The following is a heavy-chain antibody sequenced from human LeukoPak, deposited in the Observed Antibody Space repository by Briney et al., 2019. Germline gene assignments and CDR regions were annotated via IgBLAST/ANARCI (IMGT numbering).Heavy chain of an antibody. CDR2: IHPNSGGT. Sequence: GASVKVSCTASGYTFTGYYMHWVRQAPGQGLEWMGWIHPNSGGTKYAQRFQGRVTVTRDTSISTVYMELSRLRSDDTAVYYCARWGKYYYDGSGYYYWGQGTLVSVSS. CDR3: ARWGKYYYDGSGYYY. V-gene: IGHV1-2*02. D-gene: IGHD3-22*01. CDR1: GYTFTGYY. J-gene: IGHJ4*02.